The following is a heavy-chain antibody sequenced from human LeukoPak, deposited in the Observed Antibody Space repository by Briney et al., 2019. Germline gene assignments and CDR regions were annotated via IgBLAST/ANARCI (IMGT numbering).Heavy chain of an antibody. D-gene: IGHD5-18*01. CDR3: TRRGYGY. J-gene: IGHJ4*02. CDR1: GFTFSSHW. V-gene: IGHV3-7*01. Sequence: SGGSLRLSCAASGFTFSSHWMSWVRQAPGKGLEWVANIKEDGSEIYYVDSVKGRFTISRDNAKNSLYLQMNSLRAEDTAMYYCTRRGYGYWGQGTLVTVSS. CDR2: IKEDGSEI.